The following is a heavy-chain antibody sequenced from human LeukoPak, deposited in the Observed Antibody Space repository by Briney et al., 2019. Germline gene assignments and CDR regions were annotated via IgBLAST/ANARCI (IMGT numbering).Heavy chain of an antibody. CDR3: ARGIWFGELYYYYYYMGV. Sequence: SETLSFTCTVSGGSISSSSYYWGWIRQPPGKGLEWIGSIYYSGSTYYNPSLKSRVTISVDTSKNQFSLKLSSVTAADTAVYYCARGIWFGELYYYYYYMGVWGKGTTVTVSS. J-gene: IGHJ6*03. V-gene: IGHV4-39*07. CDR1: GGSISSSSYY. CDR2: IYYSGST. D-gene: IGHD3-10*01.